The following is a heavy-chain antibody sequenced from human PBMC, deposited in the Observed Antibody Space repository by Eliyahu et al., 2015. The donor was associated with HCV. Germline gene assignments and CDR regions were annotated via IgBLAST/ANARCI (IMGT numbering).Heavy chain of an antibody. CDR1: GFSLSTSGVG. J-gene: IGHJ6*02. CDR3: AHTSAGEWDYYGMDV. V-gene: IGHV2-5*01. D-gene: IGHD1-26*01. CDR2: LFWNDDK. Sequence: QITLKESGPTLVKPTQTLTLTCTFSGFSLSTSGVGVGWIRQPPGKALELLALLFWNDDKRYSPSLKSRLTITKDTSKNQVVLTMTNMDPVDTATYYCAHTSAGEWDYYGMDVWGQGTTVTVSS.